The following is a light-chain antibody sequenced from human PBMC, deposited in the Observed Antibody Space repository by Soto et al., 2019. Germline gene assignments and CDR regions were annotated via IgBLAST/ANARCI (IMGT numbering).Light chain of an antibody. Sequence: QSVLTPPPSVSGAPGQRVPISCTGNNSNLGAGYDVHGYQQLPGAAPKLVIFGHRNRPSGVPERVSGSKSRTAASLAITGLQAEDESDYYWQDYDYSLAAFVFGRGTKLTVL. J-gene: IGLJ3*02. CDR1: NSNLGAGYD. CDR3: QDYDYSLAAFV. V-gene: IGLV1-40*01. CDR2: GHR.